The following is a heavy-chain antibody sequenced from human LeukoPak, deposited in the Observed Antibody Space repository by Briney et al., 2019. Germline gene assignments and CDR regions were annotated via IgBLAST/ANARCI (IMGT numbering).Heavy chain of an antibody. D-gene: IGHD2-2*01. J-gene: IGHJ3*02. Sequence: ASVKVSCKASGYTFTGYYTHWVRQAPGQGLEWMGWINPNSGGTNYAQKFQGRVTMTRDTSISTAYMELSRLRSDDTAVYYCARERVHCSSTSCSIASDAFDIWGQGTMVTVSS. CDR1: GYTFTGYY. CDR2: INPNSGGT. CDR3: ARERVHCSSTSCSIASDAFDI. V-gene: IGHV1-2*02.